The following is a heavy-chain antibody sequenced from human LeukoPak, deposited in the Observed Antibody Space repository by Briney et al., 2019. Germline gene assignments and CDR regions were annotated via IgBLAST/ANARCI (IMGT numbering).Heavy chain of an antibody. V-gene: IGHV3-11*01. J-gene: IGHJ4*02. D-gene: IGHD4-17*01. Sequence: GGSLRLSCAASGFTFSNAWMSWVRQAPGKGLEWVSYISSSGSTIYYADSVKGRFTISRDNAKNSLYLQMNSLRAEDTAVYYCASSDYGGTLDYWGQGTLVTVSS. CDR3: ASSDYGGTLDY. CDR1: GFTFSNAW. CDR2: ISSSGSTI.